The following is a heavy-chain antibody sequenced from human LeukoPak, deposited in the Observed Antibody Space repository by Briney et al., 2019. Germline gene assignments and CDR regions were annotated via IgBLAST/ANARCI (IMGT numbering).Heavy chain of an antibody. J-gene: IGHJ3*02. CDR1: GRPFSGYF. CDR3: ARDSSGYYYDDALDI. D-gene: IGHD3-22*01. CDR2: INHSGST. V-gene: IGHV4-34*01. Sequence: TSSETLPLTCAVYGRPFSGYFWSWIRQPPGKGLEWIGEINHSGSTNYNPPLKSRVTISVDTSKNQFSLKLSSVTAADTAVYYCARDSSGYYYDDALDIWGEGTMVTVSS.